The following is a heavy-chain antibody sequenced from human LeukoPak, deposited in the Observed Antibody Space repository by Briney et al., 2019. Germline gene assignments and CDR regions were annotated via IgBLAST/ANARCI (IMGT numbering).Heavy chain of an antibody. Sequence: GGSLRLSCAASGFSFSSYSMNWVRQAPGKGLEWVSYITSSSSAIFYADSVKGRFTISRDNAKNSLYLQMNSLRAEDTAVYYCARDRHSSGYWYFDLWGRGTLVTVSS. CDR2: ITSSSSAI. D-gene: IGHD6-19*01. V-gene: IGHV3-48*04. CDR1: GFSFSSYS. CDR3: ARDRHSSGYWYFDL. J-gene: IGHJ2*01.